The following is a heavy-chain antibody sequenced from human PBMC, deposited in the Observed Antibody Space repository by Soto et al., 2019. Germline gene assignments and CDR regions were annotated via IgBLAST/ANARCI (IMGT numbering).Heavy chain of an antibody. V-gene: IGHV2-5*01. J-gene: IGHJ4*02. CDR1: GFSLRTTGVG. CDR2: IYWNDDK. Sequence: QITLKESGPPLVEPTQTLTLTCTYSGFSLRTTGVGVGWSRQPPGKALEWLGIIYWNDDKRYSPSLKNRFTLTSDISKSQVVLTMTNMDPVDTATYYCAHTWGLPFDYWGQGTLVIVSS. CDR3: AHTWGLPFDY. D-gene: IGHD3-16*01.